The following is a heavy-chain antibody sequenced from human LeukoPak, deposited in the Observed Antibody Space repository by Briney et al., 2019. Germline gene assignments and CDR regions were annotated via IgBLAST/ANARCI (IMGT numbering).Heavy chain of an antibody. CDR2: IYYSGST. CDR3: ARTTTGDYTFDY. D-gene: IGHD7-27*01. J-gene: IGHJ4*02. CDR1: GGSISSYY. Sequence: PSETLSLTCTVSGGSISSYYWSWIRQPPGKGLEWIGYIYYSGSTNYNPSLKSRVTISVDTSKNRFSLKLSSVTAADTAVYYCARTTTGDYTFDYWGQGTLVTVSS. V-gene: IGHV4-59*01.